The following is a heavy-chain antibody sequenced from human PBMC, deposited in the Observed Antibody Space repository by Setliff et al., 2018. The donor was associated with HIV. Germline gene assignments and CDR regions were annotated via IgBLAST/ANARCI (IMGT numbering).Heavy chain of an antibody. J-gene: IGHJ4*02. V-gene: IGHV4-31*03. CDR1: GGSLISGGYY. Sequence: PLSLTCRVSGGSLISGGYYWSWIRQHPGKGLEWIGYVFHTGITYQNPSLESRLSMSVDTSQNRFSLRLTSVTAADTAVYYCARVADYDLTSYYFFDYWGRGTLVTVSS. D-gene: IGHD3-9*01. CDR3: ARVADYDLTSYYFFDY. CDR2: VFHTGIT.